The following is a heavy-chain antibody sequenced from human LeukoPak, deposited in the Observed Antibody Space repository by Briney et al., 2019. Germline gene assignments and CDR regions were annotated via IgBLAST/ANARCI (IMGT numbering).Heavy chain of an antibody. CDR2: ISYDGSNK. J-gene: IGHJ4*02. Sequence: GRSLRLSCAASGFTFSSYAMHCVRQAPGKGLEGVAVISYDGSNKYYADSVKGRFTISRDNSKNTLYLQMNSLRAEDTAVYYCASKGDPYDSLYFDYWGQGTLVTVSS. D-gene: IGHD3-22*01. CDR3: ASKGDPYDSLYFDY. CDR1: GFTFSSYA. V-gene: IGHV3-30*04.